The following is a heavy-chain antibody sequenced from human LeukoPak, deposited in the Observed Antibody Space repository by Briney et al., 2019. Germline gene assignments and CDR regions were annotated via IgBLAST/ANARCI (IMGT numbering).Heavy chain of an antibody. J-gene: IGHJ4*02. CDR2: ISAYNGNT. D-gene: IGHD2-2*01. CDR3: ARYQQSTRDHDY. Sequence: ASVKVSCKASGYTFTSYAMNWVRQAPGQGLEWMGWISAYNGNTNYAQKLQGRVTMTTDTSTSTAYMELRSLRSDDTAVYYCARYQQSTRDHDYWGQGTRVTVSS. V-gene: IGHV1-18*01. CDR1: GYTFTSYA.